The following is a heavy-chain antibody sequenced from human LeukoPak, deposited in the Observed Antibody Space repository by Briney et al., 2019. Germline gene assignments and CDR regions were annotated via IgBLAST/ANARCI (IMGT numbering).Heavy chain of an antibody. Sequence: GASVKVSCKASGYTFTSYGISWVRQAPGQGLEWMGWISAYNGNTNYAQKLQGRVTMTTDTSTSTAYMELRSLRSDDTAVYYCARIPTISIAVYAFDIWGQGTMVTVSS. CDR1: GYTFTSYG. CDR3: ARIPTISIAVYAFDI. D-gene: IGHD6-19*01. J-gene: IGHJ3*02. CDR2: ISAYNGNT. V-gene: IGHV1-18*01.